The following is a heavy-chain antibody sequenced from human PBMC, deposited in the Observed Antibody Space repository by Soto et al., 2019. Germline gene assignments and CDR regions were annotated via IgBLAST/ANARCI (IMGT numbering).Heavy chain of an antibody. D-gene: IGHD6-13*01. V-gene: IGHV1-18*01. Sequence: GASVKVSCKASGYTFTSYGISWVRQAPGQGLEWMGWISAYNGNTNYAQKLQGRVTMTTDTSTSTAYMELRSLRSDDTAVYYCARDLTYSSSPANWFDPRGQGTLLTVSS. CDR2: ISAYNGNT. J-gene: IGHJ5*02. CDR3: ARDLTYSSSPANWFDP. CDR1: GYTFTSYG.